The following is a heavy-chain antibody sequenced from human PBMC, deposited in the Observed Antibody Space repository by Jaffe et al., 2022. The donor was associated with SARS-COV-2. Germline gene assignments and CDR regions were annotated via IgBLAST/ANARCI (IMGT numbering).Heavy chain of an antibody. J-gene: IGHJ5*02. Sequence: EVQLVESGGGLVQPGRSLRLSCAASGFTFDDYAMHWVRQAPGKGLEWVSGISWNSGSIGYADSVKGRFTISRDNAKNSLYLQMNSLRAEDTALYYCAKRTKVGGHNWFDPWGQGTLVTVSS. CDR3: AKRTKVGGHNWFDP. D-gene: IGHD4-4*01. V-gene: IGHV3-9*01. CDR1: GFTFDDYA. CDR2: ISWNSGSI.